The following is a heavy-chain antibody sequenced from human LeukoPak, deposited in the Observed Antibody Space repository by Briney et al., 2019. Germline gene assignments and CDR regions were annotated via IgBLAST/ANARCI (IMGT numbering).Heavy chain of an antibody. Sequence: TGGSLRLSCAGSAFTFSSYWMSWVRQAPGKGPEWVANIKDDGSEKYYLDSVKGRFTISRDNDKNSLYLQMNSLRVEDTAVYYCARVFRPSLTVFIIRGAFDIWGQGTMVTVSS. CDR3: ARVFRPSLTVFIIRGAFDI. CDR2: IKDDGSEK. J-gene: IGHJ3*02. CDR1: AFTFSSYW. V-gene: IGHV3-7*01. D-gene: IGHD3-3*01.